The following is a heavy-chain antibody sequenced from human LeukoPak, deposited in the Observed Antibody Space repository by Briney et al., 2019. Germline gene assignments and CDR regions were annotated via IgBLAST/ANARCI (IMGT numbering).Heavy chain of an antibody. J-gene: IGHJ4*02. CDR1: GYTFTSYY. V-gene: IGHV1-46*01. Sequence: GASVKVSCKASGYTFTSYYMHWVRQAPGQGLEWMGIINPSGGSTSYAQKFQGRVTMTRDMSTSTVYMELSSLRSEDTAVYYCARDHYSSSSQTDAGIDYWGQGTQVTVSS. D-gene: IGHD6-6*01. CDR3: ARDHYSSSSQTDAGIDY. CDR2: INPSGGST.